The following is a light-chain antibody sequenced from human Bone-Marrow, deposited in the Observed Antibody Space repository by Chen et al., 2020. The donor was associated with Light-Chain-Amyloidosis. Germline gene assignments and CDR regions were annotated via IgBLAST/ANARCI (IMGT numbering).Light chain of an antibody. CDR2: EVN. V-gene: IGLV2-14*01. Sequence: QSALTQPASVSGSPGQSLTISCTGTSSDVGGDNHVSWYQPHPDKAPKLMLYEVNNRPSWVTERVSGSKADNTASLTISGLQTEDEADYFCSSYTITNTLGFGSGTRVTVL. CDR3: SSYTITNTLG. CDR1: SSDVGGDNH. J-gene: IGLJ1*01.